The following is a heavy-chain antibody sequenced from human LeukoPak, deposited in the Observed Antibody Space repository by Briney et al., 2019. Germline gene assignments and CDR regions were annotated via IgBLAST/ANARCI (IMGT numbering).Heavy chain of an antibody. J-gene: IGHJ4*02. CDR1: GGTFSSYA. D-gene: IGHD3-10*01. CDR3: ARARVGDRGRWDY. V-gene: IGHV1-46*01. Sequence: GASVKVSCKASGGTFSSYAISWVRQAPGQGLEWMGIINPSGGSTSYAQKFQGRVTMTRDTSTSTVYMELSSLRSEDTAVYYCARARVGDRGRWDYWGQGTLVTVSS. CDR2: INPSGGST.